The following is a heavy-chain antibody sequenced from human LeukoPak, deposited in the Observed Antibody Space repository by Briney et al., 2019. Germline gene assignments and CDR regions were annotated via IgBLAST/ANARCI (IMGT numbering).Heavy chain of an antibody. CDR2: IYYSGIT. D-gene: IGHD2-15*01. Sequence: SETLSLTCTVSGGSISSYYWSWIRQPPGKGLEWIGDIYYSGITDYNPSLRSRVTISVDTSKNQFSLKLGSVTAADTAVYYCAREDYCGGGSCYSGYFQHWGQGTLVTVSS. CDR1: GGSISSYY. V-gene: IGHV4-59*01. CDR3: AREDYCGGGSCYSGYFQH. J-gene: IGHJ1*01.